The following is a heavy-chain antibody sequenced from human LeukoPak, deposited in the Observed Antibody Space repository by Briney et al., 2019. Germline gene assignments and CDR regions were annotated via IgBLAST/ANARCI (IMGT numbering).Heavy chain of an antibody. V-gene: IGHV1-46*01. D-gene: IGHD6-13*01. CDR3: ARVVSSRGFDY. CDR2: INPSGGST. Sequence: ASVKVSCKASGGTFTSYAMHWVRQAPGQGLEWMGIINPSGGSTSYAQKFQGRVTMTRDTSTSTVYMELSSLRSEDTAVYYCARVVSSRGFDYWGQGTPVTVSS. CDR1: GGTFTSYA. J-gene: IGHJ4*02.